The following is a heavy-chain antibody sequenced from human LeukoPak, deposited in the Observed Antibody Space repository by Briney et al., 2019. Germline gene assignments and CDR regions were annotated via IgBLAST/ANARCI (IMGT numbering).Heavy chain of an antibody. CDR2: ISRASESI. V-gene: IGHV3-21*01. CDR1: GFNFNAYS. CDR3: ARGATDTTRWFDP. Sequence: PGGSLRLSCAASGFNFNAYSMAWVRQAPGKGLEWVSIISRASESIFYADSVKGRFTISRDNAKNPLYLQMNGLRADDTAAYYCARGATDTTRWFDPWGQGTLVTVSS. J-gene: IGHJ5*02. D-gene: IGHD1-7*01.